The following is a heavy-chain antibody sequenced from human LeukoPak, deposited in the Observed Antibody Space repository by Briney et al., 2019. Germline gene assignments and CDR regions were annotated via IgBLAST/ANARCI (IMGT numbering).Heavy chain of an antibody. CDR3: ARVLRYCSSTSCSTPYYYYYMDV. D-gene: IGHD2-2*01. CDR1: GGSFSGYY. V-gene: IGHV4-34*01. Sequence: SETLSLTCAVYGGSFSGYYWSWIRQPPGKGLEWIGEINHSGSTNYNPSLKSRVTISVDTSKNQFSLKLSSVTAADTAVYYCARVLRYCSSTSCSTPYYYYYMDVWGKGTTVTVSS. CDR2: INHSGST. J-gene: IGHJ6*03.